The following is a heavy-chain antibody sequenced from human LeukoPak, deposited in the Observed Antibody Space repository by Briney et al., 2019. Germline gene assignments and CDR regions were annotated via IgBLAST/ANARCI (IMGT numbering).Heavy chain of an antibody. CDR2: ISYDGSNK. D-gene: IGHD4-17*01. Sequence: GGSLRLSCAASGFTLSSYEMNWVRQAPGKGLEWVAVISYDGSNKYYADSVKGRFTISRDNSKNTLYLQMNSLRAEDTAVYYCARDYGDYTRTNGMDVWGQGTTVTVSS. CDR1: GFTLSSYE. V-gene: IGHV3-30-3*01. J-gene: IGHJ6*02. CDR3: ARDYGDYTRTNGMDV.